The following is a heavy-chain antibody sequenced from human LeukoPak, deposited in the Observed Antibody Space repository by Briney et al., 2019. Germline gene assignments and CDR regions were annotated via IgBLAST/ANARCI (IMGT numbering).Heavy chain of an antibody. Sequence: GGSLRLSCAASGFTFSSNYMSWVRQAPGKGLEWVSVIYSGGSTYYADSVKGRFTISRHNSKNTLYLRMNSLRAEDTAVYYCATVGYSSSWQSRYYYYGMDVWGQGTTVTVSS. CDR1: GFTFSSNY. CDR2: IYSGGST. CDR3: ATVGYSSSWQSRYYYYGMDV. J-gene: IGHJ6*02. V-gene: IGHV3-66*01. D-gene: IGHD6-13*01.